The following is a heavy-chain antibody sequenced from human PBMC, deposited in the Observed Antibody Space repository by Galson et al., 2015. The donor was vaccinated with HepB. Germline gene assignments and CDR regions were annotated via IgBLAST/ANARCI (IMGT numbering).Heavy chain of an antibody. CDR3: ASGYYYDSSGYYGADAFDI. J-gene: IGHJ3*02. V-gene: IGHV5-51*01. D-gene: IGHD3-22*01. Sequence: QSGAEVKKPGESLKISCKGSGYSFTSYWIGWVRQMPGKGLEWMGIIYPGDSDTRYSPSFQGQVTISADKSISTAYLQWSSLKASDTAMYYCASGYYYDSSGYYGADAFDIWGQGTMVTVSS. CDR1: GYSFTSYW. CDR2: IYPGDSDT.